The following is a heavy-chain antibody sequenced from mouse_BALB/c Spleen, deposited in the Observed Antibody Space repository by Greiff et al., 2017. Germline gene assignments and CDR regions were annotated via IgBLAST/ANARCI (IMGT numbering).Heavy chain of an antibody. D-gene: IGHD2-4*01. V-gene: IGHV4-1*02. CDR3: ARLDYDYDEGYWYFDV. J-gene: IGHJ1*01. CDR1: GFDFSRYW. CDR2: INPDSSTI. Sequence: EVMLVESGGGLVQPGGSLKLSCAASGFDFSRYWMSWVRQAPGKGLEWIGEINPDSSTINYTPSLKDKFIISRDNAKNTLYLQMSKVRSEDTALYYCARLDYDYDEGYWYFDVWGAGTTVTVSS.